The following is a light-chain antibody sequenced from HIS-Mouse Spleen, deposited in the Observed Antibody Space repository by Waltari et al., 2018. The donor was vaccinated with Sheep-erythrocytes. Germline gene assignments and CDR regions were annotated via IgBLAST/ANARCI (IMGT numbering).Light chain of an antibody. CDR3: QQRSNWYT. J-gene: IGKJ2*01. Sequence: EIVLTQSPATLSLSPGERATLSCRASQSVSSYLAWYQQKPGQAPRLLIYDASNRATGTPARFSGSGSGTDFTLTISSLEPEDFAVYYCQQRSNWYTFGQGTKVEIK. CDR2: DAS. V-gene: IGKV3-11*01. CDR1: QSVSSY.